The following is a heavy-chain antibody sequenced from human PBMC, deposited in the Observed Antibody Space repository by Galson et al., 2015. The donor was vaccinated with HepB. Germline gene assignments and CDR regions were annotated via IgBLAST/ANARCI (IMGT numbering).Heavy chain of an antibody. V-gene: IGHV3-30*18. J-gene: IGHJ6*02. D-gene: IGHD3-3*01. CDR3: AKDQDVTVYGVFLMPYGMDV. CDR2: ISYDAKNV. CDR1: GFTLSNSA. Sequence: SLRLSCAASGFTLSNSAMHWVRQAPGKGLEWVAKISYDAKNVYYAESLRGRSAISRDNSKKSLYLQMSSLREEDTAVYYCAKDQDVTVYGVFLMPYGMDVWGQGTTVSVSS.